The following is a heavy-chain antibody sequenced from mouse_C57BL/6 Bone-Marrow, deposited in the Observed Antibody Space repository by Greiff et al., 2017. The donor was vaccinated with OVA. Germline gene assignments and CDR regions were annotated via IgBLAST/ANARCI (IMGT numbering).Heavy chain of an antibody. CDR1: GYAFSSSW. CDR2: IYPGGGDT. CDR3: ARWKATEGMDY. V-gene: IGHV1-82*01. D-gene: IGHD3-2*02. Sequence: QVHVKQSGPELVKPGASVKISCKASGYAFSSSWMNWVKQRPGQGLEWIGRIYPGGGDTNYNGKFKGKATLTADKSSSTAYMQLSSLTSEDSAVYFGARWKATEGMDYWGQGTTVTVSS. J-gene: IGHJ4*01.